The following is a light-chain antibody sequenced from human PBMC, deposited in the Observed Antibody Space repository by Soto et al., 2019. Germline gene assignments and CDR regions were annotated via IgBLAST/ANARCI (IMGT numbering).Light chain of an antibody. CDR2: SNN. CDR1: SSNIGGNA. Sequence: QSVLTQPPSASGTPGQRVTISCSGSSSNIGGNAVNWSQQLPGTTPKLLIYSNNQRPSGVPDRFSGSKSGTSASLAISGLQSEDEADYYCAAWDDSLSGYVFGTGPKLTVL. V-gene: IGLV1-44*01. J-gene: IGLJ1*01. CDR3: AAWDDSLSGYV.